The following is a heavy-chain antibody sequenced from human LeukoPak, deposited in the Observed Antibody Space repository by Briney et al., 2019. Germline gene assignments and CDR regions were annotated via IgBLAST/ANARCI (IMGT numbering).Heavy chain of an antibody. CDR1: GYSFTSYW. CDR3: ARQSDSSGYYSLDY. J-gene: IGHJ4*02. Sequence: GESLKISCKGSGYSFTSYWIGWVRQMLGKGLEWMGIIYPGDSDTRYSPSFQGQVTISADKSISTAYLQWSSLKASGTAMYYCARQSDSSGYYSLDYWGQGTLVTVSS. D-gene: IGHD3-22*01. V-gene: IGHV5-51*01. CDR2: IYPGDSDT.